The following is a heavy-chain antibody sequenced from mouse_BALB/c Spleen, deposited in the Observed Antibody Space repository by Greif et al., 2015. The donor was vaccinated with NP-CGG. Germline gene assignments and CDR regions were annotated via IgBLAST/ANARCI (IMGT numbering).Heavy chain of an antibody. D-gene: IGHD1-2*01. V-gene: IGHV1-7*01. J-gene: IGHJ3*01. Sequence: QVQLQQSGAELAKPGASVKMSCKASGYTLTSYWMHWVKQRPGQGLEWIGCINPSTGYTEYNQKFKDKATLTADKSSSTAYMQLSSLTSEDSAVYYCARSTATAWFAYWGQGTLVTVSA. CDR2: INPSTGYT. CDR1: GYTLTSYW. CDR3: ARSTATAWFAY.